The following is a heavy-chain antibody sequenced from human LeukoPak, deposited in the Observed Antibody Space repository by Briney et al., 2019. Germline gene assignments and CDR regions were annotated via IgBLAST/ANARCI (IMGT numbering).Heavy chain of an antibody. CDR3: ARVRIGAPYYFDY. V-gene: IGHV3-30*04. J-gene: IGHJ4*02. Sequence: GGSLRLSCAASGFTFSNYAMHWVRLAPGKGLEGGAVISYDGSKKDYADSVKGRFTISRDNFKHTLYLQMNSLRTEDTAVYYCARVRIGAPYYFDYWGQGTLVAVSS. CDR1: GFTFSNYA. D-gene: IGHD3-3*01. CDR2: ISYDGSKK.